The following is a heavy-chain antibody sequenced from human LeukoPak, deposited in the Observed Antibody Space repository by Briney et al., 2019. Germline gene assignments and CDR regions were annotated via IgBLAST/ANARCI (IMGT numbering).Heavy chain of an antibody. CDR3: ARTGGDCSSGLCYYAMDV. Sequence: SETLSLTCLVSGGSISGSPWSWIRQPPGKGLEWIGYIHYTGSTDYNPSLRSRVTLSIDMSRNQFSLRLSSVTAADTAVYYCARTGGDCSSGLCYYAMDVWGQGTTVTVS. J-gene: IGHJ6*02. CDR1: GGSISGSP. V-gene: IGHV4-59*01. D-gene: IGHD2-21*02. CDR2: IHYTGST.